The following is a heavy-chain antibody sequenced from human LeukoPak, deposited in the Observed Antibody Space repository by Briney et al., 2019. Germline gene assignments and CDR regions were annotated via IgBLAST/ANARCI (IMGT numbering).Heavy chain of an antibody. CDR2: ITADGTHK. V-gene: IGHV3-48*03. D-gene: IGHD1-26*01. CDR3: AREVQWELPDY. CDR1: GFTFSNYE. Sequence: GGSLRLSCAASGFTFSNYEMNWVRQAPGKGLEWVSYITADGTHKYDADSVKGRFTISRGNAKNSLYLHMNSMRVDDTAIYYCAREVQWELPDYWGQGTLVTVSS. J-gene: IGHJ4*02.